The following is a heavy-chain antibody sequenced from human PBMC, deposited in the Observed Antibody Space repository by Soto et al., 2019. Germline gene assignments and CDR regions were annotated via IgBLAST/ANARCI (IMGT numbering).Heavy chain of an antibody. Sequence: GASLKISCKGSGYSFSSYWIGWGRQMPGKGLEWMGIIYPGDSDTRYSPSFQGQVTISADKSISTAYLQWSSLKASDTAMYYCARGVDEGRIEEAGTWFDHWRQRSLGSV. CDR2: IYPGDSDT. V-gene: IGHV5-51*01. CDR1: GYSFSSYW. CDR3: ARGVDEGRIEEAGTWFDH. J-gene: IGHJ5*02. D-gene: IGHD6-13*01.